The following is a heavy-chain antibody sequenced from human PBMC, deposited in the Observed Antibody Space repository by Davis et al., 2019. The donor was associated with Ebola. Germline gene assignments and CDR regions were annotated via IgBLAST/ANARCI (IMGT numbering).Heavy chain of an antibody. Sequence: GESLKISCAASGFTFSSYWMHWIRQPPGKGLEWVATIRSDGNDEFYADSVKGRVTISRDNFKNTVDLQLNSLRAEDTAVYYCARDRRGTYYFDFWGQGSLVIVSS. CDR1: GFTFSSYW. V-gene: IGHV3-33*08. CDR2: IRSDGNDE. J-gene: IGHJ4*02. D-gene: IGHD1-26*01. CDR3: ARDRRGTYYFDF.